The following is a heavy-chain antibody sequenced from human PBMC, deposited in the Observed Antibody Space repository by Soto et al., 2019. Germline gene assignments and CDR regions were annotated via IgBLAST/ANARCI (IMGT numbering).Heavy chain of an antibody. CDR2: LYQGLSI. CDR3: RSSTSCYDESFVDV. CDR1: SGSFSGYY. D-gene: IGHD2-2*01. Sequence: SETLSLTCAVYSGSFSGYYWSWIRQPPGKGLEWFVELYQGLSIVYNPSLESRVTISGDSSKNQFSLKLRSVTAADTAIYFCRSSTSCYDESFVDVWGQGTMVTVSS. V-gene: IGHV4-34*01. J-gene: IGHJ6*02.